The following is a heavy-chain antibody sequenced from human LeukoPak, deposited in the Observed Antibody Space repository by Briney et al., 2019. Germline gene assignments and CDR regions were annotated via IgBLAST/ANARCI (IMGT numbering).Heavy chain of an antibody. D-gene: IGHD1-26*01. Sequence: ASVKVSCKASGGTFSSYAISWVRQAPGQGLEWMGGIIPIFGTANYAQKFQGRVTITADESTSTAYMELSSLRSEDTAVYYCARDLRRGSYYWFDPWGQGTLVTVSS. CDR3: ARDLRRGSYYWFDP. CDR1: GGTFSSYA. J-gene: IGHJ5*02. V-gene: IGHV1-69*13. CDR2: IIPIFGTA.